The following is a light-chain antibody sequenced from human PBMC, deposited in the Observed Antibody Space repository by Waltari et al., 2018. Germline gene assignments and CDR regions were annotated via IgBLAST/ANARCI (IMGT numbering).Light chain of an antibody. CDR1: LSILHSSQNKNY. CDR3: QQYFSSPLS. Sequence: DIVMTQSPDSLSVSLGERATINCKSSLSILHSSQNKNYLAWYQQKSGQSPKLLIYAASTRESGVPDRFSGSGSGTDFTLTISGLQAEDGAVYYCQQYFSSPLSFGPGTKVDIK. V-gene: IGKV4-1*01. J-gene: IGKJ3*01. CDR2: AAS.